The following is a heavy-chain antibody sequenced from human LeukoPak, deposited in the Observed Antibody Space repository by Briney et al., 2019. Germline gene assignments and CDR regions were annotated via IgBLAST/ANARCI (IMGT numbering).Heavy chain of an antibody. D-gene: IGHD3-3*01. CDR1: GGSFSGYY. CDR2: INHSGST. CDR3: ARYDFWSGPDV. V-gene: IGHV4-34*01. Sequence: SETLSLTCAVYGGSFSGYYWSWIRQPPGKGLEWIGEINHSGSTNYNPSLKSRVTISVDTSENQFSLKLSSVTAADTAVYYCARYDFWSGPDVWGQGTTVTVSS. J-gene: IGHJ6*02.